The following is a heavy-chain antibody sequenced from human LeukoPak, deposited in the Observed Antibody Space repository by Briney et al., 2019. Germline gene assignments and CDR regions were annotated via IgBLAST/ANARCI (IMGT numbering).Heavy chain of an antibody. CDR1: GGSFSTYY. J-gene: IGHJ4*02. V-gene: IGHV4-34*01. CDR3: AAYGSRTYYQGYYFNY. CDR2: ISHSGST. D-gene: IGHD3-10*01. Sequence: PSETLSLTCDVYGGSFSTYYWTWLRQPPGKGLEWIGEISHSGSTNYNPSLKSRVTISVDTSKNQFSLKLSSVTAADAAVYYCAAYGSRTYYQGYYFNYWGQGTLVTVSS.